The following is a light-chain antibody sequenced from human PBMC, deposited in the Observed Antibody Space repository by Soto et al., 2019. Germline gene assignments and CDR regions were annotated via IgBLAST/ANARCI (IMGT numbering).Light chain of an antibody. V-gene: IGKV1-5*03. J-gene: IGKJ1*01. CDR1: QTISNY. CDR3: QQYYIYAT. CDR2: RSS. Sequence: DIQMTQSPSTLSASVRDRVTITCRASQTISNYLTWYQQRPGKAPKLLIYRSSILQNGVPSRFSGSGSGTEFTLTISSLQPDDFATYYCQQYYIYATFGQGTRVEI.